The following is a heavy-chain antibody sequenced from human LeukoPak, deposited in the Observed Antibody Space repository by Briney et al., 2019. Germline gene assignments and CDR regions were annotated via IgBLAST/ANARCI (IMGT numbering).Heavy chain of an antibody. CDR1: GFAFSGYA. D-gene: IGHD6-13*01. Sequence: GGSLRLSCAASGFAFSGYAMTWVRQAPGKGLEWVSGISGSGANTYYAGSVKGRFTISRDNAKNTLSLQMNSLGAEDTAVYYCAKESPWEQLVPGYFDYWGQGTLVTVSS. V-gene: IGHV3-23*01. CDR2: ISGSGANT. CDR3: AKESPWEQLVPGYFDY. J-gene: IGHJ4*02.